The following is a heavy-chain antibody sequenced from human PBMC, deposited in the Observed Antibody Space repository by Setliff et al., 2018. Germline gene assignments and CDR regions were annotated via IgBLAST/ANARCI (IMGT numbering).Heavy chain of an antibody. CDR2: IIPIFGTA. CDR3: ARDRGIAARRDYYYYMDV. V-gene: IGHV1-69*05. CDR1: GGTFSSYA. J-gene: IGHJ6*03. D-gene: IGHD6-6*01. Sequence: SVKVSCKASGGTFSSYAISWVRQAPGQGLEWMGGIIPIFGTANYAQKFQGRVTITTDESTSTAYMGLSSLRSEDTAVYYCARDRGIAARRDYYYYMDVWGKGTTVTVSS.